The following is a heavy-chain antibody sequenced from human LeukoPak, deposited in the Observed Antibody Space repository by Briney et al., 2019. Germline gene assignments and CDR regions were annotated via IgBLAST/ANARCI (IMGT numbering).Heavy chain of an antibody. J-gene: IGHJ4*02. CDR1: GFTFSSYS. CDR3: ARLRFGSGKAGYYFDY. Sequence: AGGSLRLSCAASGFTFSSYSMNWVRQAPGKGLEWVSSISSSSSYIYYADSVKGRFTISRDNAKNSLYLQMNSLRAEDTAVYYCARLRFGSGKAGYYFDYWGQGTLVTVSS. V-gene: IGHV3-21*01. D-gene: IGHD3-10*01. CDR2: ISSSSSYI.